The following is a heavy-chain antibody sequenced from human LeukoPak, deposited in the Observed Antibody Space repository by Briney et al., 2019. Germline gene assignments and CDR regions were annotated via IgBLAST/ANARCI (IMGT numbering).Heavy chain of an antibody. CDR2: ISSSSSCI. CDR3: ARGFGYSSSWCAH. CDR1: GFTFSSYS. Sequence: GGSLRLSCAASGFTFSSYSMNWVRQAPGKGLEWVSSISSSSSCIYYADSVKGRFTISRDNAKNSLYLQMNSQRAEDTAVYYCARGFGYSSSWCAHWGQGTLVTVSS. J-gene: IGHJ4*02. V-gene: IGHV3-21*01. D-gene: IGHD6-13*01.